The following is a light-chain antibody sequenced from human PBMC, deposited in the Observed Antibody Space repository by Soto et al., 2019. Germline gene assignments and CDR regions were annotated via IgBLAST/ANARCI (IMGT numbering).Light chain of an antibody. CDR1: QSVSRY. Sequence: EIVLTQSPATLSLSPGDRATLSCRASQSVSRYLAWFQQKPGQTPRLLIYGASNRATGIPDRFSGSGSGTDFTLTISSLEPEDFAVYYCQQRINWPLTFGGGTKVDI. J-gene: IGKJ4*01. V-gene: IGKV3-11*01. CDR2: GAS. CDR3: QQRINWPLT.